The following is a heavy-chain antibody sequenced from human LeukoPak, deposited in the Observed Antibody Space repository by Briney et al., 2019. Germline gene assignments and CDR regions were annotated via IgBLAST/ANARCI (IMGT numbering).Heavy chain of an antibody. Sequence: GGSLRLSCAASGFTFSSYSMNWVRQAPGKGLEWISYISSSSSTIYYADSVKGRFTISRDNAKNSLYLQMNSLRAEDTAVYYCARVVRDYDILTGYYEAFDIWGQGTMVTVSS. D-gene: IGHD3-9*01. CDR1: GFTFSSYS. J-gene: IGHJ3*02. CDR2: ISSSSSTI. V-gene: IGHV3-48*04. CDR3: ARVVRDYDILTGYYEAFDI.